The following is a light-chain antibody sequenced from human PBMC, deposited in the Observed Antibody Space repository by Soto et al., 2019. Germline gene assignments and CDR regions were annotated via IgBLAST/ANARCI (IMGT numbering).Light chain of an antibody. CDR2: GES. V-gene: IGKV3-20*01. CDR3: QQYGSSGT. Sequence: EVVMTQSPGTLSLSPGERATLSCRASQSVSNNYLAWYQQKPGHAPRLLIYGESNRATGIPDRFSGSGSGTDFTLTISRLEPEDFAVYYCQQYGSSGTVGQGTKVEIK. CDR1: QSVSNNY. J-gene: IGKJ1*01.